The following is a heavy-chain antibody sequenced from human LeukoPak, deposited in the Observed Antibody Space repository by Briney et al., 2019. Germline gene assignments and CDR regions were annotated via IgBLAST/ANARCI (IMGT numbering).Heavy chain of an antibody. Sequence: GGSLRLSCAASGFTFSTYVIHWVRQAPGKGLEWVGVISYDGSNEYSADSVKGRFTISRDNAKNSLYLQMNSLRAEDTAVYYCARGMATIDGYYYYMDVWGKGTTVTVSS. V-gene: IGHV3-30*04. J-gene: IGHJ6*03. CDR2: ISYDGSNE. CDR1: GFTFSTYV. CDR3: ARGMATIDGYYYYMDV. D-gene: IGHD5-24*01.